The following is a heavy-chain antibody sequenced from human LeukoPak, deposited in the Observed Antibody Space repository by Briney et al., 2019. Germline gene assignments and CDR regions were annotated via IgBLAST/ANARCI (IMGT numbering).Heavy chain of an antibody. CDR1: GFTFSSYA. D-gene: IGHD6-13*01. CDR2: ISYDGSNK. CDR3: ARDSSAFDI. Sequence: PEGSLRLSCAASGFTFSSYAMHWVRQAPGKGLEWVAVISYDGSNKYYADSVKGRFTISRDNSKNTLYLQMNSLRAEDTAVYYCARDSSAFDIWGQGTMVTVSS. V-gene: IGHV3-30*01. J-gene: IGHJ3*02.